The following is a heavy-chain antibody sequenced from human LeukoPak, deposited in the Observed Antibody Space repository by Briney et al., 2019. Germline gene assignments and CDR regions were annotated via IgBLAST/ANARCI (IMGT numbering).Heavy chain of an antibody. CDR2: ISSTSTYI. J-gene: IGHJ4*02. Sequence: GGSLRLSCAASGFTFSGYSMNWVRQAPGRGLEWVSSISSTSTYIYYADSVKGRFTISRDNAKNSLYLQMNSLRAEDTAVYYCARDLGDCGGDRPLDYWGQGTLVTVSS. V-gene: IGHV3-21*01. CDR3: ARDLGDCGGDRPLDY. CDR1: GFTFSGYS. D-gene: IGHD2-21*02.